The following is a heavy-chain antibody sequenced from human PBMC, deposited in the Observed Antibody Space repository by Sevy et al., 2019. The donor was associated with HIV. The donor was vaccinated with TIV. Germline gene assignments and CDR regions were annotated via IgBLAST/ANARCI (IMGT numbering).Heavy chain of an antibody. D-gene: IGHD3-10*01. CDR2: ISRTVGTP. CDR1: GFTFGGYM. V-gene: IGHV3-23*01. Sequence: GGSLRLSCAGSGFTFGGYMMNWVRQAPGRGLEWVARISRTVGTPEYGDSAKGRFTISRENSKNTVYLQLKDVRAEDTALYFCVKEGRDDFNPYLDFWGQGILVTVSS. J-gene: IGHJ4*02. CDR3: VKEGRDDFNPYLDF.